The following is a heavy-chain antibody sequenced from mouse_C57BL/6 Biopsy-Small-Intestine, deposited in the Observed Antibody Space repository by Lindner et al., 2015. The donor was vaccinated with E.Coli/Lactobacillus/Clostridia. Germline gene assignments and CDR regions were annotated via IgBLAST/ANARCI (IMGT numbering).Heavy chain of an antibody. CDR2: INPGSGGT. CDR3: ARDRSGGYYAMDY. CDR1: GYAFTNYL. Sequence: VQLQESGAELVRPGTSVKVSCKASGYAFTNYLIEWVKQRPGQGLEWIGVINPGSGGTNHNEKFKGKATLTADKSSGTAYMQLSSLTSEDSAVYFCARDRSGGYYAMDYWGQGTSITVSS. D-gene: IGHD1-3*01. V-gene: IGHV1-54*01. J-gene: IGHJ4*01.